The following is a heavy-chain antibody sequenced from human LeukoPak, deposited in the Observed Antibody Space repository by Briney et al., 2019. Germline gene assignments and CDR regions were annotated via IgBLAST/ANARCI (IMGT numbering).Heavy chain of an antibody. J-gene: IGHJ6*03. Sequence: GGSLRLSCAASGFTFSSYAMHWVRQAPGEGLEWVAFIRNDGSNHYYADSVKGRFTISRDNSKNTLYLQMNSLRAEDTAVYYCARDHKGYSYGYRRGYSDYYYMDVWGKGTTVTVSS. V-gene: IGHV3-30*02. CDR1: GFTFSSYA. D-gene: IGHD5-18*01. CDR3: ARDHKGYSYGYRRGYSDYYYMDV. CDR2: IRNDGSNH.